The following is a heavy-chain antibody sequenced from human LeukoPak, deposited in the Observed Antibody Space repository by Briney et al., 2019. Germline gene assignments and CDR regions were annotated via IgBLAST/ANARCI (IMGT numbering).Heavy chain of an antibody. CDR2: IYPGDSDT. CDR1: GYSFTSYW. CDR3: ARLEEHIVVVTEDWFDP. V-gene: IGHV5-51*01. J-gene: IGHJ5*02. Sequence: GESLKISCKGSGYSFTSYWIGWVRQIPGKGLEWMGIIYPGDSDTRYSPSFQGQVTISADKPISTAYLQWSSLKASDTAMYYCARLEEHIVVVTEDWFDPWGQGNLVTVSS. D-gene: IGHD2-21*02.